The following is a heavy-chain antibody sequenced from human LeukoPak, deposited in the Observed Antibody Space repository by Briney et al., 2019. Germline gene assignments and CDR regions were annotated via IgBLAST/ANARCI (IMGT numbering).Heavy chain of an antibody. Sequence: PSETLSLTCTVSGGSVSSSSYYWGWIRQPPGKGLEWIGSIYYSGSTYYNPSLKSRVTISVDTSKNQFSLKLSSVTAADTAVYYCARAVVVPAAGDAFDIWGQGTMVTVSS. CDR3: ARAVVVPAAGDAFDI. V-gene: IGHV4-39*07. CDR2: IYYSGST. J-gene: IGHJ3*02. D-gene: IGHD2-2*01. CDR1: GGSVSSSSYY.